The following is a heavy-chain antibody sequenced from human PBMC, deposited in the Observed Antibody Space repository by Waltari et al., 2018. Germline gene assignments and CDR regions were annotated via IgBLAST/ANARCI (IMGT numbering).Heavy chain of an antibody. CDR3: ARSDIFTGRIFDDAFDI. CDR1: GGTFSSYA. Sequence: QVQLVQSGAEVKKPGSSVKVSCKASGGTFSSYAISWVRQAAGQGLEWMGGISPIFGTATDAQKVQGRVTITTDESTSTAYIELSSLRSEDTAVYYCARSDIFTGRIFDDAFDIWGQGTMVTVSS. V-gene: IGHV1-69*05. CDR2: ISPIFGTA. J-gene: IGHJ3*02. D-gene: IGHD3-9*01.